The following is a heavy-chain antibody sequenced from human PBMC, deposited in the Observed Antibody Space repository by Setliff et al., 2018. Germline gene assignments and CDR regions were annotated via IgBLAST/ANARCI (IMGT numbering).Heavy chain of an antibody. J-gene: IGHJ4*02. CDR3: ARDMGQPYYFES. D-gene: IGHD1-1*01. CDR2: IYYTGST. V-gene: IGHV4-39*07. CDR1: GGSISSSSHY. Sequence: SDTLSLTCTVSGGSISSSSHYWGWIRQPPGKGLEWIGSIYYTGSTYYNPSLKSRVTMSVDTSKRQFSLKLGSATAADTAVYYCARDMGQPYYFESWGLGTLVTVSS.